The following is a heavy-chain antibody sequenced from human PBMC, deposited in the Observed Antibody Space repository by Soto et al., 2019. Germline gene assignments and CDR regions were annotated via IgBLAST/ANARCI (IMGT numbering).Heavy chain of an antibody. V-gene: IGHV1-69*06. CDR3: ARGGYDCWSGYAEGTYYYYGMDV. Sequence: QVQLVQSGAEVKKPGSSVKVSCKASGGTFSSYAISWVRQAPGQGLEWMGGIIPIFGTANYAQKFQGRVTITADKSTSTAYMDLSSLRAEDTAVYYCARGGYDCWSGYAEGTYYYYGMDVWGQGTTVTVSS. D-gene: IGHD3-3*01. CDR2: IIPIFGTA. CDR1: GGTFSSYA. J-gene: IGHJ6*02.